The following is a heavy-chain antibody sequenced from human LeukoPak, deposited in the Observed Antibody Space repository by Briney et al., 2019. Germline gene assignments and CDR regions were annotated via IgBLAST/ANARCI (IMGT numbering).Heavy chain of an antibody. CDR2: IYSSGST. CDR1: GFCVGRNY. Sequence: PGGSLRLSCEASGFCVGRNYMTWVRQAPAKGLEWVSVIYSSGSTSYADSETGRLTISRDSSKNTVYLQMNSLRAEDTAVYYCARDHIYFKAFDIWGQGTMVTVSS. CDR3: ARDHIYFKAFDI. D-gene: IGHD2/OR15-2a*01. J-gene: IGHJ3*02. V-gene: IGHV3-53*01.